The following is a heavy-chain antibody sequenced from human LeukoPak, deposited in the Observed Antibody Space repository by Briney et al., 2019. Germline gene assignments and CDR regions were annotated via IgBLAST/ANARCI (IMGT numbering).Heavy chain of an antibody. J-gene: IGHJ4*02. D-gene: IGHD5/OR15-5a*01. Sequence: GGSLRLSCAASGFTFSTYWMSWVRQVPGKGLEWVASIKPDGSERYYVDSVKGRFTISRDNAKETLFLQMNSLRVEDTAVYFCAREGYIVSTMYFDSWGQGTLVSVSS. V-gene: IGHV3-7*01. CDR2: IKPDGSER. CDR1: GFTFSTYW. CDR3: AREGYIVSTMYFDS.